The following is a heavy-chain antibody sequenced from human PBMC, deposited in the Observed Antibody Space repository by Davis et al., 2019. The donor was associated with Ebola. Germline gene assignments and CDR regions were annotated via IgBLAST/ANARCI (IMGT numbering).Heavy chain of an antibody. CDR1: GFTFSSYA. V-gene: IGHV3-23*01. Sequence: GESLKISCAASGFTFSSYAMSWVRQAPGKGLEWVSAISGSGGSTYYADSVKGRFTISRDNSKNTLYLQMNSLRAEDTAVYYCAKSVIYYDSSGSYYFDYWGQGTLVTVSS. CDR2: ISGSGGST. D-gene: IGHD3-22*01. J-gene: IGHJ4*02. CDR3: AKSVIYYDSSGSYYFDY.